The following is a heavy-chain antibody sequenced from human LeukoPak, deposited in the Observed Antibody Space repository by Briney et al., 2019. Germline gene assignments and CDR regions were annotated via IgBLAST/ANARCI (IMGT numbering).Heavy chain of an antibody. CDR2: ISGSGGST. CDR1: GFTFSSYA. Sequence: GGSLRLSCAAPGFTFSSYAMHWVRQAPGKGLEWVSAISGSGGSTYYADSVKGRFTISRDNFKNTLYLQMNSLRAEDTAVYYCAKDRYGSGSYGDYWGQGTLVTVSS. J-gene: IGHJ4*02. V-gene: IGHV3-23*01. CDR3: AKDRYGSGSYGDY. D-gene: IGHD3-10*01.